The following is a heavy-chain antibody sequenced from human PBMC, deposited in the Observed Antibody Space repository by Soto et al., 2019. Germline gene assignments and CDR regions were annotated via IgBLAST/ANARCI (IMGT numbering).Heavy chain of an antibody. CDR2: IYYSRST. CDR3: ASGSGSYYSWFDP. V-gene: IGHV4-31*03. Sequence: QVQLQESGPGLVKPSQTLSLTCTVSGGSISSGGYYWSWIRQHPGKGLEWIGYIYYSRSTYYNPSLKNRVTISVDTSKNQFSLKLSSVTAADTAVYYCASGSGSYYSWFDPWGQGTLVTVSS. D-gene: IGHD3-10*01. J-gene: IGHJ5*02. CDR1: GGSISSGGYY.